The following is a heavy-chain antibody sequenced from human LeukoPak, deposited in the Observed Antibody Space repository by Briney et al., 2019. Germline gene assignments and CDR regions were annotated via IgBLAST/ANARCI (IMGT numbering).Heavy chain of an antibody. CDR3: AKDLGERSYYYDSSGYYYPLVEAFDI. CDR2: ISGSGLST. V-gene: IGHV3-23*01. D-gene: IGHD3-22*01. J-gene: IGHJ3*02. Sequence: PGGSLRLSCAASGFTFYDYGMTWVRQAPGKGLEWVSTISGSGLSTYYADSVKGRFTISRDNSENSLYLQMNSLRAEDTAVYYCAKDLGERSYYYDSSGYYYPLVEAFDIWGQGTMVTVSS. CDR1: GFTFYDYG.